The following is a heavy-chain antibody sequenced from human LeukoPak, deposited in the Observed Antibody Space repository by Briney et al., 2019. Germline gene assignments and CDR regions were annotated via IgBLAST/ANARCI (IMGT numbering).Heavy chain of an antibody. CDR3: AGMISSGSYLAWFDP. J-gene: IGHJ5*02. D-gene: IGHD1-26*01. Sequence: SETLSLTCTVSVGSISSYYWSWIPHPAGKGLDWIGRIYTSGSTNYNTSLKSRVTMSVDTSKNQFSLKLRSVTAADTAVYYCAGMISSGSYLAWFDPWGQGTLVTVSS. CDR1: VGSISSYY. CDR2: IYTSGST. V-gene: IGHV4-4*07.